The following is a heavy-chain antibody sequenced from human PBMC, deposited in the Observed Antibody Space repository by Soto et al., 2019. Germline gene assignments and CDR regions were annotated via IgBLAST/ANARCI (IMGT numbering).Heavy chain of an antibody. V-gene: IGHV3-21*02. CDR3: ARYRTSLVSPSPPDDYYCARDV. J-gene: IGHJ6*02. CDR2: ISTAGGYI. D-gene: IGHD3-22*01. CDR1: RFNFRSYT. Sequence: EVQLVESGGGLVKPGGSLRLSCAASRFNFRSYTMNWVRQAPGKGLEWVSSISTAGGYIYYAESVKGRFTISRDNAKNSLYLQMDNLRVEDTAVYYCARYRTSLVSPSPPDDYYCARDVWGQWTTVTVSS.